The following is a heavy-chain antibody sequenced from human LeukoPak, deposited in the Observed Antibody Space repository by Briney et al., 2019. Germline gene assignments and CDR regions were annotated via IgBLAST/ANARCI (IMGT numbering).Heavy chain of an antibody. Sequence: PGGSLRLSCAASGFTFSSYGMHWVRQVPGKGLEWVAVIWYDGSNKYYADSVKGRFTISRDNSKNTLYLQMNSLRAEDTAVYYCARDNVAVAGTFDYRGQGTLVTVSS. J-gene: IGHJ4*02. V-gene: IGHV3-33*01. CDR1: GFTFSSYG. CDR2: IWYDGSNK. D-gene: IGHD6-19*01. CDR3: ARDNVAVAGTFDY.